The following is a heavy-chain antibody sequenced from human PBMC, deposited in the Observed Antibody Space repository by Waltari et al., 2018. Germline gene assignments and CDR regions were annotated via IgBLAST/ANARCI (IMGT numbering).Heavy chain of an antibody. V-gene: IGHV1-24*01. J-gene: IGHJ5*02. D-gene: IGHD5-12*01. CDR2: YVPEDGET. CDR1: GYNLTASP. Sequence: QVQLVQPGAEVKKPGASVKVSCKVSGYNLTASPMHWVRQAPGKGLEWMGGYVPEDGETIYAQSFQGRVAMTEDSSTDTAYMELTSLTSEDTAVYYCATDHYRQSGYDSWGQGTLVTVSS. CDR3: ATDHYRQSGYDS.